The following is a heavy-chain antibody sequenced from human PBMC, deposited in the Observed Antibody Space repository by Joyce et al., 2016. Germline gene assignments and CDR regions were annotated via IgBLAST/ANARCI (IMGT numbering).Heavy chain of an antibody. V-gene: IGHV4-31*03. J-gene: IGHJ4*02. CDR3: ARMREWLRFRYFDY. D-gene: IGHD5-12*01. CDR1: GGSISGGDFY. Sequence: QVQLQESGPGLVKPSQTLSLTCTVSGGSISGGDFYWTWIRQHPGKGLELIGNIYYSGSTYYNPSLKSRISMSVDRSTNHFSLRLNSATAADTALYKCARMREWLRFRYFDYWGQGILVTVSS. CDR2: IYYSGST.